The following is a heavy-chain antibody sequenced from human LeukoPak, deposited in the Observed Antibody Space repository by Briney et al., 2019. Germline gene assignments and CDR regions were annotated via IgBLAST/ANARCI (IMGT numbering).Heavy chain of an antibody. CDR1: GSTFTGYY. CDR2: INPTSGGT. Sequence: ASVKVSCKASGSTFTGYYLHWVRQAPGQGLEWMGWINPTSGGTNHAQKFQGRVTMTRDTSISTAYMELSRLRSDDTAAYYCARIASKTATSDYWGQGTLVTVSS. J-gene: IGHJ4*02. V-gene: IGHV1-2*02. CDR3: ARIASKTATSDY. D-gene: IGHD5-12*01.